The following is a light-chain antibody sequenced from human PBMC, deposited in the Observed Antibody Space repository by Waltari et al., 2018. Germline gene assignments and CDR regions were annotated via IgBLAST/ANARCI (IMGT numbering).Light chain of an antibody. J-gene: IGKJ4*01. CDR2: GTS. V-gene: IGKV3-20*01. CDR1: QSVSSIS. CDR3: QQYDGEVVT. Sequence: DIVLTRSPGTLSLSPGERANLYCRSSQSVSSISLTWYQKILGQAPRLLSYGTSRRATGIPVRISGSGSGTDFTLNISRLEPEDFAVYYCQQYDGEVVTFGGGTKVEI.